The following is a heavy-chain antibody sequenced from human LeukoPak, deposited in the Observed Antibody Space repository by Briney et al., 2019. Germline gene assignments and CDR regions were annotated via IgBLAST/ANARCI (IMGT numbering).Heavy chain of an antibody. CDR2: IWYDGSNK. CDR1: GFTFSSYG. J-gene: IGHJ4*02. D-gene: IGHD5-18*01. V-gene: IGHV3-33*01. CDR3: ARGREVDTAIFDY. Sequence: GRSLRLSCAASGFTFSSYGMHWVRQAPGKGLEWVAVIWYDGSNKYYADSVKGRFTISRDNSKNTLYLQMNSLRAEDTAVYYYARGREVDTAIFDYWGQGTLVTVSS.